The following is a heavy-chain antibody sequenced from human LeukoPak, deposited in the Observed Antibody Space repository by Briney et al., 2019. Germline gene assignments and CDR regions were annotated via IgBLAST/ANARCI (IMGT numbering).Heavy chain of an antibody. CDR3: ARRGIYSGYFDY. CDR1: GGSINNYY. CDR2: IYTRGST. V-gene: IGHV4-4*07. Sequence: SETLSLTCTVSGGSINNYYWSWIRQPAGKGLEWIGRIYTRGSTNYNPSLKSRVTISVDTSKNQFSLKLSSVTAADTAVYYCARRGIYSGYFDYWGQGTLVTVSS. J-gene: IGHJ4*02. D-gene: IGHD1-26*01.